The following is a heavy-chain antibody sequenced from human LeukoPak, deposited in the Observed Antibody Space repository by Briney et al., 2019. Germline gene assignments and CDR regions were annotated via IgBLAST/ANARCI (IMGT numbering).Heavy chain of an antibody. J-gene: IGHJ4*02. CDR1: GGSISSYY. D-gene: IGHD1-26*01. CDR3: ARLQVGPTTHFNY. V-gene: IGHV4-4*07. Sequence: SETPSLTCTVSGGSISSYYWSWIRQPAGKGLEWIGRTYTSGSNYNPSLKSRVTMSVDTSKNQFSLKLSSVTAADTAVYYCARLQVGPTTHFNYWGQGTLVTVSS. CDR2: TYTSGS.